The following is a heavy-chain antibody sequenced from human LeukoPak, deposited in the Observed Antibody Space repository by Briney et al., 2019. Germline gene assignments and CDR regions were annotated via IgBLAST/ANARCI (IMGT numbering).Heavy chain of an antibody. Sequence: QPSETLSLTCAVYGGSFSGYYWSWIRQPPGKGLEWIGEMHPSGSTNYNPSLKNRVTISLDTSKNQFSLNLSSVTAADTAAYYCARGADRAKIAYWGQGTLVLVS. V-gene: IGHV4-34*01. CDR1: GGSFSGYY. CDR2: MHPSGST. CDR3: ARGADRAKIAY. J-gene: IGHJ4*02.